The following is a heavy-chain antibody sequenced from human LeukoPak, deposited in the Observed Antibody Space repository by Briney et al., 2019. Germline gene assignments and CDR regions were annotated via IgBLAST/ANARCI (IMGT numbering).Heavy chain of an antibody. CDR2: IYHSGST. Sequence: SETLSLTCSVSGASTRSSTYYWGWIRQPPGKGLEWIGEIYHSGSTNYNPSLKSRVTISVDKSKNQFSLKLSSVTAADTAVYYCARPYCSSTSCYTGSWGQGTLVTVSS. V-gene: IGHV4-39*07. J-gene: IGHJ4*02. D-gene: IGHD2-2*02. CDR1: GASTRSSTYY. CDR3: ARPYCSSTSCYTGS.